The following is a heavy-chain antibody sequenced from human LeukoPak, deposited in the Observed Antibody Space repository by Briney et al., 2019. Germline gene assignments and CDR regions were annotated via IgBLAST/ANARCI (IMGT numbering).Heavy chain of an antibody. D-gene: IGHD1-26*01. V-gene: IGHV1-2*02. CDR2: INPNSGGT. CDR1: GYTFTGYY. J-gene: IGHJ4*02. CDR3: ARDWTELLLLFRFDY. Sequence: ASVTVSCMASGYTFTGYYMHWVRQAPGQGLEGMGWINPNSGGTNYAQKFQGRVTMTRDTSISTDYMELSRLRSDDTAVYYCARDWTELLLLFRFDYWGQGTRVTVSS.